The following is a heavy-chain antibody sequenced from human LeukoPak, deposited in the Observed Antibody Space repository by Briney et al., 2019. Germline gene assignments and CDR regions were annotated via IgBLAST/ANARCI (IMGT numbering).Heavy chain of an antibody. CDR3: ARAVVPAASYFDY. Sequence: SETLSLTCTVSGGSVSSGSYYWSWIRQPPGKGLEWIGYIYYSGSTNYNPSLKSRVTISVGTSKNQFSLKLSSVTAADTAVYYCARAVVPAASYFDYWGQGTLVTVSS. V-gene: IGHV4-61*01. J-gene: IGHJ4*02. CDR1: GGSVSSGSYY. CDR2: IYYSGST. D-gene: IGHD2-2*01.